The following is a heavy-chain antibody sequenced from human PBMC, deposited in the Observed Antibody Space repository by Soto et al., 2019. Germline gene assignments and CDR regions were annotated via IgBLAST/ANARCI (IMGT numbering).Heavy chain of an antibody. CDR1: GYTFASYY. CDR3: ARDVVLRFLEWSIYGMDV. J-gene: IGHJ6*04. D-gene: IGHD3-3*01. V-gene: IGHV1-46*01. Sequence: ASVKVSCKASGYTFASYYRHWVRQAPGQGLEWMGRINPNGGSTSYAQKLQGRVTMTRDTSTSTAYMELRNLRSEDTAVYYCARDVVLRFLEWSIYGMDVWGKGTTVTVSS. CDR2: INPNGGST.